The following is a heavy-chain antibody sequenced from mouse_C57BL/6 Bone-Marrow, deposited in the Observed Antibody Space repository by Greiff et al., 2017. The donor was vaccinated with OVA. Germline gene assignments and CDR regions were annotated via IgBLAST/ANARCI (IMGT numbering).Heavy chain of an antibody. Sequence: VQLQQPGAELVKPGASVKLSCKASGYTFTSYWMHWVKQRPGQGLEWIGMIHPNSGSTTYNEKFKSKATLTVDKSSSTAFMQLSSLPSDDSADYYGAREVTRNFDYWGQGTTLTVSS. CDR1: GYTFTSYW. CDR2: IHPNSGST. J-gene: IGHJ2*01. V-gene: IGHV1-64*01. D-gene: IGHD2-3*01. CDR3: AREVTRNFDY.